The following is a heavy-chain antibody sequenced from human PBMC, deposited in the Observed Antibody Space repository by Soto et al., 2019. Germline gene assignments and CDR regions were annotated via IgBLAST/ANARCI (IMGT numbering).Heavy chain of an antibody. V-gene: IGHV3-21*01. J-gene: IGHJ3*02. CDR1: RFTFSSYT. D-gene: IGHD4-17*01. CDR2: ISSSRSYI. Sequence: PGGSLRLSCAASRFTFSSYTMNWVRQAPGKGLEWVSSISSSRSYIYYADSVKGRFTISRDNAKNSLYLQMNSLRAEDTAVYYCARDLGHGDYGDHAFDIWGQGTMVTVSS. CDR3: ARDLGHGDYGDHAFDI.